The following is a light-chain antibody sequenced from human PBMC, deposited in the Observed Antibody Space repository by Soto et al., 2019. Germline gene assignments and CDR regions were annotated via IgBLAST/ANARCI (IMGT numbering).Light chain of an antibody. Sequence: EIVMTQSPATLSVSPGERATLSCRASQSVSSNLAWYQQKPGQAPRLLIYGASTRATGIPARFSGSGSGTEFTLTIRSLQSEDFAVYSCQQYNNWPCTFGQGTKLEIK. CDR2: GAS. J-gene: IGKJ2*02. CDR1: QSVSSN. CDR3: QQYNNWPCT. V-gene: IGKV3-15*01.